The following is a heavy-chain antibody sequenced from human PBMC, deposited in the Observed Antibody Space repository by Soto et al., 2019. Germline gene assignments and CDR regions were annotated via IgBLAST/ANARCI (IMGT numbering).Heavy chain of an antibody. CDR2: IFHSGTT. CDR3: AREPHLPQARNHF. V-gene: IGHV4-30-4*01. CDR1: GDSISSADYF. J-gene: IGHJ4*02. Sequence: SETWSLTCSVSGDSISSADYFWTWIRHSPGKGLEWMGYIFHSGTTYYNPSLKGRLLISIENSKNQFSLRLTSVTAADSAVYFCAREPHLPQARNHFCGQGALVTVSS. D-gene: IGHD4-4*01.